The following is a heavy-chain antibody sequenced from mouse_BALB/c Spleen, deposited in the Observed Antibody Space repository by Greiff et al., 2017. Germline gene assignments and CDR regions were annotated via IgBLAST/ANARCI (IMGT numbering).Heavy chain of an antibody. J-gene: IGHJ4*01. D-gene: IGHD1-2*01. CDR3: ARHNYGYFLMDY. Sequence: QVQLKESGPDLVAPSQSLSITCTVSGFSLNSYGVHWVRQPPGKGLEWLVVIWSDGSTTYNSALKSRLSISKDNSKSQVFLKMNSLQTDDTAMYYCARHNYGYFLMDYWGQGTSVTVSS. CDR2: IWSDGST. V-gene: IGHV2-6-2*01. CDR1: GFSLNSYG.